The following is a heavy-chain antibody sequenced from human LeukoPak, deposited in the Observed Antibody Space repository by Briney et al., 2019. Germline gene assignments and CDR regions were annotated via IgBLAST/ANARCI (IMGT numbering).Heavy chain of an antibody. J-gene: IGHJ4*02. V-gene: IGHV3-43*01. Sequence: GGSLRPSCAASGFTFDDYTMHWVRQALGKGLECVSLISRDGGSTYYADSVKGRFTISRDNSKNSLYLQMNSLRTEDTALYYCAKDTGDYWGQGTLVTVSS. CDR3: AKDTGDY. CDR2: ISRDGGST. CDR1: GFTFDDYT.